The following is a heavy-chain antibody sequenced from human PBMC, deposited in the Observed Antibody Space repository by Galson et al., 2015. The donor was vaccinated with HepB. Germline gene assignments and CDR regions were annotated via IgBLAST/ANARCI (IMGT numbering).Heavy chain of an antibody. CDR1: GFTFSNYA. Sequence: LRLSCAASGFTFSNYAMHWVRQAPGKGLEWVAVISHDGSNKYYADYVKGRFTISRDNSKKTLYLQMNSLRPEDTAVYFCARVAELLVDYWGQGTLVTVSS. V-gene: IGHV3-30*04. J-gene: IGHJ4*02. D-gene: IGHD1-7*01. CDR2: ISHDGSNK. CDR3: ARVAELLVDY.